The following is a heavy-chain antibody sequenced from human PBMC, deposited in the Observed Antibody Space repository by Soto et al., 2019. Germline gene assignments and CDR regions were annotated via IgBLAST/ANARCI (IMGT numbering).Heavy chain of an antibody. J-gene: IGHJ4*02. CDR2: ISYDGSNK. V-gene: IGHV3-30*18. CDR3: AKDRAWGSSTSCPDY. D-gene: IGHD2-2*01. CDR1: GFTFSSYG. Sequence: QVQLVESGGGVVQPGRSLRLSCAASGFTFSSYGMHWVRQAPGKGLEWVAVISYDGSNKYYADSVKGRFTISRDNSKNALYLQMNSLRAEDTAVYYCAKDRAWGSSTSCPDYWGQGTLVTVS.